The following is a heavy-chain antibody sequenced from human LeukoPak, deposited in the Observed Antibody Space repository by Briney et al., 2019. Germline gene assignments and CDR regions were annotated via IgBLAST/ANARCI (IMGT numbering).Heavy chain of an antibody. V-gene: IGHV3-15*01. J-gene: IGHJ4*02. Sequence: GGSLRLSCATSGFTFNNAWMSWVRRAPGKGLEWVGRIKSKSDGGTTEYAAPVKGRFTISRDDSTNTVSLQMNSLNIDDTGVYYCTTVPPWVTTGYHNYWGQGTLVTVSS. CDR2: IKSKSDGGTT. CDR1: GFTFNNAW. D-gene: IGHD4-17*01. CDR3: TTVPPWVTTGYHNY.